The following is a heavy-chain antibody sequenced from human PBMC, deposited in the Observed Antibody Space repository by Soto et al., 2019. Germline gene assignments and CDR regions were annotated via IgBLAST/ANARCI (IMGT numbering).Heavy chain of an antibody. CDR1: GFTFSSYS. V-gene: IGHV3-21*01. CDR3: ARVGYCISTSCYEDYYYYGMDV. CDR2: ISSSSSYI. Sequence: EVQLVESGGGLVKPGGSLRLSCAASGFTFSSYSMNWVRQAPGKGLEWVSSISSSSSYIYYADSVKGRFTISRDNAKNSLYLQMNSLRAEDMAVYYCARVGYCISTSCYEDYYYYGMDVWGQGTTVTVSS. D-gene: IGHD2-2*01. J-gene: IGHJ6*02.